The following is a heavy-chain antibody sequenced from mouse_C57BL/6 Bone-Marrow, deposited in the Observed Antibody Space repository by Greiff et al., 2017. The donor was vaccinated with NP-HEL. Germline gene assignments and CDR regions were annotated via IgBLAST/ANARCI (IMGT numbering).Heavy chain of an antibody. CDR1: GYTFTGYW. Sequence: QVQLQQSGAELMKPGASVKLSCKATGYTFTGYWIEWVKQRPGHGLEWIGEILPGSGSTNYNEKFKGKATFTADTSSNTAYMQLSSLTTEDSAISYCARLRITTVVATDRRYFDVWGTGTTVTVSS. CDR3: ARLRITTVVATDRRYFDV. J-gene: IGHJ1*03. CDR2: ILPGSGST. V-gene: IGHV1-9*01. D-gene: IGHD1-1*01.